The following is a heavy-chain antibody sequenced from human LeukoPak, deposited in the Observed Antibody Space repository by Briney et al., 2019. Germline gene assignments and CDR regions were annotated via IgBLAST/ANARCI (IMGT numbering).Heavy chain of an antibody. D-gene: IGHD2-21*01. J-gene: IGHJ4*02. CDR3: ARGLCGGDCYDY. CDR1: GFAFNNYA. V-gene: IGHV3-21*01. Sequence: AGGSLRLSCAASGFAFNNYAMSWVRQAPGKGLEWVSSISTGSEFIYYADSVKGRFTISRDNAKNSLYLQMNSLRAEDTAVYYCARGLCGGDCYDYWGQGTLVTVSS. CDR2: ISTGSEFI.